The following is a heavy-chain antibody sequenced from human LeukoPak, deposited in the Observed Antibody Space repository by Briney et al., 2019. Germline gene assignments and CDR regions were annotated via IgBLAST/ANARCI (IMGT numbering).Heavy chain of an antibody. CDR1: GYTFTGYY. Sequence: SVKVSCKASGYTFTGYYMHWVRQAPGQGLEWMGGIIPIFGTANYARKFQDRVTITADESTSTAYMELSSLRSEDTAVYYCARDVRHRYCSSSSCYWGWLDPWGQGTLVTVSS. CDR2: IIPIFGTA. D-gene: IGHD2-2*01. V-gene: IGHV1-69*13. CDR3: ARDVRHRYCSSSSCYWGWLDP. J-gene: IGHJ5*02.